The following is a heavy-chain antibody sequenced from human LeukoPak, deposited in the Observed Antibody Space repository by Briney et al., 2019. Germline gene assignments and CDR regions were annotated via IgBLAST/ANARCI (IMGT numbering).Heavy chain of an antibody. CDR2: IYYSGST. D-gene: IGHD7-27*01. CDR1: GGSISSYY. J-gene: IGHJ4*02. CDR3: ARVVRLGIVHYFDY. V-gene: IGHV4-59*01. Sequence: SETLSLTCTVSGGSISSYYWSWIRQPPGKGLEWIGYIYYSGSTNYNPSLKSRVTISVDTSKNQFSLKLSSVTAADTAVYYCARVVRLGIVHYFDYWGQGTLVTVSS.